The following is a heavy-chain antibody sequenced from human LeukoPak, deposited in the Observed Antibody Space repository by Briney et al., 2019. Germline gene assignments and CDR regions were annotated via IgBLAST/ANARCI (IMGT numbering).Heavy chain of an antibody. D-gene: IGHD2-15*01. V-gene: IGHV3-74*01. J-gene: IGHJ4*02. CDR1: GLTVSSYW. Sequence: PGGSLRLSCAASGLTVSSYWMHWVRQAPGKGLVWVSRINSDGRSISYADSVKGRFTISRDNAKNTLYLQMNSLRAEDTAVYYCARGPVAATPDYFDYWGQGTLVTVSS. CDR2: INSDGRSI. CDR3: ARGPVAATPDYFDY.